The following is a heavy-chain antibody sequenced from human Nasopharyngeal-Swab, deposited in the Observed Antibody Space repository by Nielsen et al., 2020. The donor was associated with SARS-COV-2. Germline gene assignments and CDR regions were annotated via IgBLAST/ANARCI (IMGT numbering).Heavy chain of an antibody. J-gene: IGHJ3*02. Sequence: GESLKISCAASGFTFSSYGMHWVRQAPGKGLEWVAVISYDGSNKYYADSVKGRFTISSENAKNSLYLQMNSLRAGDTAVYYCARGYDSSGYLRPIDAFDIWGQGTMVTVSS. CDR2: ISYDGSNK. D-gene: IGHD3-22*01. CDR1: GFTFSSYG. CDR3: ARGYDSSGYLRPIDAFDI. V-gene: IGHV3-30*03.